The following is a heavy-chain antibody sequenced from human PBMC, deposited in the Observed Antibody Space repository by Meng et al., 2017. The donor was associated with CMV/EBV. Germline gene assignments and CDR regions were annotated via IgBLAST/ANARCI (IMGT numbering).Heavy chain of an antibody. CDR3: ARGLERGPYCSSTSCYENWFDP. D-gene: IGHD2-2*01. Sequence: SVPVSCQASVYTFTSYDINWVRQATGPRLEWMGWMNPNSVNTGYAQKFLRTVSITRNTSISTAYMELSSLRSEDTPVYYCARGLERGPYCSSTSCYENWFDPWGQGTLVTVSS. CDR1: VYTFTSYD. V-gene: IGHV1-8*03. CDR2: MNPNSVNT. J-gene: IGHJ5*02.